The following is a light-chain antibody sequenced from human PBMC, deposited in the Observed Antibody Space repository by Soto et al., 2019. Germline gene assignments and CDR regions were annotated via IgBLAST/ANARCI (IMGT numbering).Light chain of an antibody. CDR2: GAS. CDR3: QQYNGYPCT. Sequence: ESVVPDGPGIITKYPGERATLSCRASQRVSVNSLAWYQQKGGQAPRLLIYGASTRATGIPARFSGSGSGTEFTLTISSLQSEDFAAYYCQQYNGYPCTFGQGTRVDMK. V-gene: IGKV3-15*01. J-gene: IGKJ1*01. CDR1: QRVSVN.